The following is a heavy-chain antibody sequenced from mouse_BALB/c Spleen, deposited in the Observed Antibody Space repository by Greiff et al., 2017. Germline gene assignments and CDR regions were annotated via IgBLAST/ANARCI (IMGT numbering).Heavy chain of an antibody. J-gene: IGHJ1*01. CDR3: TSPPSLGHGYFDV. V-gene: IGHV1-15*01. CDR2: IDPETGGT. CDR1: GYTFTDYE. D-gene: IGHD4-1*01. Sequence: QVQLQQSGAELVRPGASVTLSCKASGYTFTDYEMHWVKQTPVHGLEWIGAIDPETGGTAYNQKFKGKATLTADKSSSTAYMELRSLTSEDSAVYYYTSPPSLGHGYFDVWGAGTTVTVSS.